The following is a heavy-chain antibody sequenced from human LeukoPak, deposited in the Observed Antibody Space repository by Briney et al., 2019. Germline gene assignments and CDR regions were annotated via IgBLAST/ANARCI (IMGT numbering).Heavy chain of an antibody. CDR1: GFTFSNAW. V-gene: IGHV3-15*01. CDR3: TARYGSGSYYFQH. J-gene: IGHJ1*01. CDR2: IKSKTDGGTT. D-gene: IGHD3-10*01. Sequence: NAGGSLRLSCAASGFTFSNAWMSWVRQAPGKGLEWVGRIKSKTDGGTTDYAAPVKGRFTFSRDDSKNTLYLQMNSLKTEDTAVYYCTARYGSGSYYFQHWGQGTLVTVSS.